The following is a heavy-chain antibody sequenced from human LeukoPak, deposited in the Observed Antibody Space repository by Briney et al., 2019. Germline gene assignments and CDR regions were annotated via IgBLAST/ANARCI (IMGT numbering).Heavy chain of an antibody. J-gene: IGHJ4*02. CDR2: FDPEDGET. CDR3: ATDLPLGVVAATPRTGY. CDR1: GYTFTNYD. V-gene: IGHV1-24*01. D-gene: IGHD2-15*01. Sequence: ASVMVSCKASGYTFTNYDLNWVRQATGQGLEWMGGFDPEDGETIYAQKFQGRVTMTEDTSTDAAYMELSSLRSEDTAVYYCATDLPLGVVAATPRTGYWGQGTLVTVSS.